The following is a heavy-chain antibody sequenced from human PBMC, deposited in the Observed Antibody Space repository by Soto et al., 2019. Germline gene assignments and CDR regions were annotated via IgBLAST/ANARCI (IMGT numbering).Heavy chain of an antibody. J-gene: IGHJ6*02. V-gene: IGHV3-23*01. CDR2: ISGSGGST. D-gene: IGHD2-2*01. CDR1: GFTFSSYA. CDR3: AKGQVVPAAHYYYYGMDV. Sequence: EVQLLESGGGLVQPGGSLRLSCAASGFTFSSYAMSWVRQAPGKGLEWVSAISGSGGSTYYADSVKGRFTISRDNSKNTLYLQMNSLRDEDTAVYYCAKGQVVPAAHYYYYGMDVWGQGTTVTVSS.